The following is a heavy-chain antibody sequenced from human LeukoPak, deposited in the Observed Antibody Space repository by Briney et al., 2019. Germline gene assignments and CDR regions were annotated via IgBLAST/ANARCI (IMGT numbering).Heavy chain of an antibody. D-gene: IGHD2/OR15-2a*01. V-gene: IGHV1-46*01. J-gene: IGHJ6*03. CDR2: INPSGGST. CDR1: GYTFTSYY. CDR3: ATSFRIHYMDV. Sequence: ASVKVSCKASGYTFTSYYMHWVRQAPGQGLEWMGIINPSGGSTSYAQKFQGRVTMTRDMSTSTAYMELSSLRSEDTAVYYCATSFRIHYMDVWGKGTTVTISS.